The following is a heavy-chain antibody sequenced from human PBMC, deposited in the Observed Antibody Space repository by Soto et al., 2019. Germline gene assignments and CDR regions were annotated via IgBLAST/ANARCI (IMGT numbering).Heavy chain of an antibody. CDR3: ARLSILTSPSHPIDH. V-gene: IGHV1-2*02. CDR2: INPNSGDK. D-gene: IGHD3-3*02. Sequence: GASVKVSCKASGYTFTDYYMHWARQAPGQGLEWMGWINPNSGDKRYAQKFQVRVTMTRDTSINTAYMEMSSLRSDDTAVYYCARLSILTSPSHPIDHWGQGTLVTVPS. CDR1: GYTFTDYY. J-gene: IGHJ4*01.